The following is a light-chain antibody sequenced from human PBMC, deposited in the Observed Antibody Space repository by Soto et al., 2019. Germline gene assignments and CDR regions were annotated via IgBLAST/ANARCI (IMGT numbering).Light chain of an antibody. Sequence: DIQMTQSPATLSASVGDRVTITCRASQSISGRLAWYQQRAGIAPKLLLYEASSLDNGVPSRFSGSGSGTEFTLTIRSLQPDDFATYYGQQYYSHWTFGHGTKVEIK. V-gene: IGKV1-5*01. J-gene: IGKJ1*01. CDR2: EAS. CDR1: QSISGR. CDR3: QQYYSHWT.